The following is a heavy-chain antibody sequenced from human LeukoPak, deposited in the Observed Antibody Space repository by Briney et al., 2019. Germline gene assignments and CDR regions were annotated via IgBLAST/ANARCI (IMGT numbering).Heavy chain of an antibody. Sequence: PGGSLRLSCAASGFTFMTYWMHWVRQAPGKGLVWVSRINSDGTSTTYADSVKGRFTISRDNAKNSLYLQMNSLRAEDTALYYCAADYYDSSGYYDHDAFDIWGQGTMVTVSS. CDR3: AADYYDSSGYYDHDAFDI. CDR2: INSDGTST. V-gene: IGHV3-74*01. J-gene: IGHJ3*02. CDR1: GFTFMTYW. D-gene: IGHD3-22*01.